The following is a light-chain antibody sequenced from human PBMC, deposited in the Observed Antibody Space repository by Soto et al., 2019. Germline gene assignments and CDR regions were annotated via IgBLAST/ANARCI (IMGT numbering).Light chain of an antibody. Sequence: DIQMTQSPSSLSASVGDRVTITCRASQSISSCLNWYQQKPGKAPKLLIYAASSLQSGVPSRFSGSGAGTDFARTISSLQHEDFATYFCQQSYSTPPYTFGQGTKLEIK. CDR2: AAS. CDR1: QSISSC. V-gene: IGKV1-39*01. CDR3: QQSYSTPPYT. J-gene: IGKJ2*01.